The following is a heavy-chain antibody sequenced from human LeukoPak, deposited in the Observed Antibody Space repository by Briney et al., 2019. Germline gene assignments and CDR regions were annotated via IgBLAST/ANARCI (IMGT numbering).Heavy chain of an antibody. CDR1: GYTFTGYY. V-gene: IGHV1-2*06. CDR3: ATSAQPDYFDY. Sequence: ASVKVSCKASGYTFTGYYMHWGRQAPGQGLEWMGRINPNSGGTNYAQKFQGRVTMTRDTSISTAYMELSRLRSDDTAVYYCATSAQPDYFDYWGQGTLVTVSS. D-gene: IGHD6-13*01. J-gene: IGHJ4*02. CDR2: INPNSGGT.